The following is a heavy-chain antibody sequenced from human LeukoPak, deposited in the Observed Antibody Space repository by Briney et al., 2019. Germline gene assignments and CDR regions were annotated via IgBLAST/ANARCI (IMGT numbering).Heavy chain of an antibody. CDR3: ARKGLSPPPGPQPDTRRTAFDS. J-gene: IGHJ3*01. CDR1: GGSIRSYY. V-gene: IGHV4-59*12. Sequence: SETLSLTCTVSGGSIRSYYWSWFRQPPGKGLEYIGYIYHDGTTNYNPSLKSRVTISIDTSKKQFSLMLTSVTAADTAVYYCARKGLSPPPGPQPDTRRTAFDSWGQGTMVIVSS. D-gene: IGHD1-1*01. CDR2: IYHDGTT.